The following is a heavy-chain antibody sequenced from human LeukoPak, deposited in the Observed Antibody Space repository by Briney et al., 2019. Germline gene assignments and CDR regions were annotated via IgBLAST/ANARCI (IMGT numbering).Heavy chain of an antibody. D-gene: IGHD4-23*01. CDR1: GYTFTSYD. Sequence: ASVKVSCKASGYTFTSYDINWVRQATGQGLEWMGWMNPNSGNTGYAQKFQGRVTMTRNTSISTAYMELSSLRSEDTAVYYCAGSKGKVVTFDYWGQGTLVTVSS. V-gene: IGHV1-8*01. J-gene: IGHJ4*02. CDR3: AGSKGKVVTFDY. CDR2: MNPNSGNT.